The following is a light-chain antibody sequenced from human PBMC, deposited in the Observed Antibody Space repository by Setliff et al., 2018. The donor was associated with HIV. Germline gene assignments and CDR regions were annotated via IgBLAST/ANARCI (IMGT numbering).Light chain of an antibody. CDR1: QNITSA. J-gene: IGKJ4*01. CDR2: DAS. V-gene: IGKV1-13*02. CDR3: QQFRSFRLT. Sequence: GDSVNITCRASQNITSALVWYQQKPGGPPRLLIYDASTLETSVPSRFTGSGSGTEFTLSITGLQPEDFTTYYCQQFRSFRLTFGGGTKVDIK.